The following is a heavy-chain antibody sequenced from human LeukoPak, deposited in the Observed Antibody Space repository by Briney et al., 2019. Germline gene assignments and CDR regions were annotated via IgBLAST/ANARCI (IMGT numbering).Heavy chain of an antibody. D-gene: IGHD3-22*01. Sequence: ASVKVSCKASGYTFTSYGISWVRQAPGQGLEWMGWISAYNGNTNYAQKLQGRVTMTTDTSTSTAYMELRSLRSGDTAVYYCARDPAQYYYDGDAFDIWGQGTMVTVSS. CDR1: GYTFTSYG. J-gene: IGHJ3*02. CDR2: ISAYNGNT. CDR3: ARDPAQYYYDGDAFDI. V-gene: IGHV1-18*01.